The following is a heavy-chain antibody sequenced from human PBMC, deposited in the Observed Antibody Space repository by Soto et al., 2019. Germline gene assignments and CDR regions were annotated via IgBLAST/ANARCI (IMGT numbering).Heavy chain of an antibody. Sequence: SETLSLTCSVSGSSFSNFYWSWILQSAGKGLEWIGRIYTSGATSYNPSLKSRVTMSVDTSQTQMSLNLTSVTAADTAVYYCARGGIQLSYAFDHWGQGILVTVSS. D-gene: IGHD3-10*01. CDR1: GSSFSNFY. V-gene: IGHV4-4*07. CDR2: IYTSGAT. J-gene: IGHJ4*02. CDR3: ARGGIQLSYAFDH.